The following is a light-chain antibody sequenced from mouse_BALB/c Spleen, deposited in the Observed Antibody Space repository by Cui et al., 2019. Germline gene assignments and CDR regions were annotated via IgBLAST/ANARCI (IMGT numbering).Light chain of an antibody. CDR3: QQCNSYPWT. CDR2: STS. Sequence: DIVMTQSQKFMSTSVGDRVSVTCKASQNVGTNVTWYQQKPGRSPKALIYSTSCRYSGVPDRFTGSGSGTDFTLTISNVQSEDLAEYFCQQCNSYPWTFGGGTKLEIK. J-gene: IGKJ1*01. V-gene: IGKV6-15*01. CDR1: QNVGTN.